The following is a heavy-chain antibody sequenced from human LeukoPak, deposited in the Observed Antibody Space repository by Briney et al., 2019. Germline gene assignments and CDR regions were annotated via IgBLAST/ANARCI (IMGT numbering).Heavy chain of an antibody. CDR1: GFTFSSYA. CDR3: AKLEVVAAEDY. CDR2: ISSSGGST. Sequence: GGSLRLSCAASGFTFSSYAMNWVRQAPGKGLEWVSGISSSGGSTSYADSVKGRFTISRDNSKNTLYLQMNSLRAEDTAVYYCAKLEVVAAEDYWGQGTLVTVSS. V-gene: IGHV3-23*01. J-gene: IGHJ4*01. D-gene: IGHD2-2*01.